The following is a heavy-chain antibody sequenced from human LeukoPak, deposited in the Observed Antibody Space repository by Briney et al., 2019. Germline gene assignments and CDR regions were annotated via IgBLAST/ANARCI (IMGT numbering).Heavy chain of an antibody. CDR1: GYTFTSYY. CDR2: INPSGGST. Sequence: ASVKVSCKASGYTFTSYYMHWVRQAPGQGLEWMGIINPSGGSTSYAQKFQGRVTMTRDTSTSTAYMELRSLRSDDTAVYYCAVSYFDWLWVFDYWGQGTLVTVSS. J-gene: IGHJ4*02. V-gene: IGHV1-46*01. D-gene: IGHD3-9*01. CDR3: AVSYFDWLWVFDY.